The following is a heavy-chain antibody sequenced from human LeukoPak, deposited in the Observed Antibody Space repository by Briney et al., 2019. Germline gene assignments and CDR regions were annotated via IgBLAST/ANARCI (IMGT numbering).Heavy chain of an antibody. CDR2: TYYSGNT. D-gene: IGHD4-17*01. CDR1: GGSISSYY. J-gene: IGHJ5*02. CDR3: ARGLPKIDSGDYGGTWFDP. Sequence: SETLSLTCTVSGGSISSYYWAWIRQPPGKGLEWIGSTYYSGNTYYNPSLNSRVTISLDTSNNQFSLKLSSVTAADTAVYYCARGLPKIDSGDYGGTWFDPWGQGTLVTVSS. V-gene: IGHV4-39*07.